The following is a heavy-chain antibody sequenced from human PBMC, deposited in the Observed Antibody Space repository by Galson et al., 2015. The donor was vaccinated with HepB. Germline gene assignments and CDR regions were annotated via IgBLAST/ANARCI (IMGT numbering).Heavy chain of an antibody. D-gene: IGHD1-26*01. Sequence: SLRLSCAASGFTFSSFWMHWVRQAPGKGLEWVANINQDGSQKYFVDSVKGRFSISRDNAKNSLLLQMNSLRAEDTAVYFCVRAPGGNYSYWGQGILVTVSS. J-gene: IGHJ4*02. CDR2: INQDGSQK. CDR1: GFTFSSFW. CDR3: VRAPGGNYSY. V-gene: IGHV3-7*03.